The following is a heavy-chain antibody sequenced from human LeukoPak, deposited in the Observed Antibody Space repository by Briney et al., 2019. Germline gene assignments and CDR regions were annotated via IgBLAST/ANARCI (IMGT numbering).Heavy chain of an antibody. J-gene: IGHJ4*02. CDR2: VTDSGGST. CDR1: GFTFSSFA. Sequence: GGSLRLSCAASGFTFSSFAMSWVRQAPGKGLEWISTVTDSGGSTYYADSVKGRFTISRDNSKNTLFLQMNSLRAQDTALYYCARHAVIWRQGAQVTVSS. CDR3: ARHAVI. D-gene: IGHD2/OR15-2a*01. V-gene: IGHV3-23*01.